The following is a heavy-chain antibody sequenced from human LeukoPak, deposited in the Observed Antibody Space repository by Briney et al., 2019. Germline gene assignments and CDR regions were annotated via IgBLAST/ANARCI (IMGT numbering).Heavy chain of an antibody. CDR1: GYTFTGYY. CDR2: INPNSGGT. V-gene: IGHV1-2*04. J-gene: IGHJ4*02. Sequence: GASVKVSCKASGYTFTGYYMHWERQAPGQGLEWMGWINPNSGGTNYAQKFQGWVTMTRDTSISTAYMELSRLRSDDTAVYYCGRAPYSSGWRPFDYWGQGTLVTVSS. CDR3: GRAPYSSGWRPFDY. D-gene: IGHD6-19*01.